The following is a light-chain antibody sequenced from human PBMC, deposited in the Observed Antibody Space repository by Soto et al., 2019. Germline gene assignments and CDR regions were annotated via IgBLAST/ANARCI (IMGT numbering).Light chain of an antibody. Sequence: QSVLTQPPSASGTPGQRVTISCSGSSSNIGSNTVNWYQQLPGTAPKLLIYSNNQRPSGVPDRFSGSKSGTSASLAISGLQSEDEADYYCASWDDSLNGAVVFGVGTKLTVL. CDR1: SSNIGSNT. CDR3: ASWDDSLNGAVV. J-gene: IGLJ2*01. V-gene: IGLV1-44*01. CDR2: SNN.